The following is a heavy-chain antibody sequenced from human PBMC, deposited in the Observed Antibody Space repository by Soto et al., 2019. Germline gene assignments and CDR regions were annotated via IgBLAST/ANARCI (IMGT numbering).Heavy chain of an antibody. V-gene: IGHV1-46*01. D-gene: IGHD2-15*01. CDR2: INPSGGST. Sequence: GASVKVSCKASGYTLTSYFMHWVRQAPGQGLEWMGVINPSGGSTSYAQKFQGRVTMTRDTSTSTVYMELSSLRSEDTAVYYCARVVGMGWYPPLEALEIWGQGTMVTVSS. CDR1: GYTLTSYF. J-gene: IGHJ3*02. CDR3: ARVVGMGWYPPLEALEI.